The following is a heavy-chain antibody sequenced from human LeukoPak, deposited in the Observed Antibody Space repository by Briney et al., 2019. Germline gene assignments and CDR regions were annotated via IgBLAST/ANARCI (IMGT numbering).Heavy chain of an antibody. V-gene: IGHV3-23*01. CDR2: ISGSGGST. CDR3: AKTQYYYDSSGYYYDY. D-gene: IGHD3-22*01. Sequence: GGSLRLSCAASGFTVSSNYMSWVRQAPGKGLEWVSAISGSGGSTYYADSVKGRFTISRDNSKNTLYLQMNSLRAEDTAVYYCAKTQYYYDSSGYYYDYWGQGTLVTVSS. J-gene: IGHJ4*02. CDR1: GFTVSSNY.